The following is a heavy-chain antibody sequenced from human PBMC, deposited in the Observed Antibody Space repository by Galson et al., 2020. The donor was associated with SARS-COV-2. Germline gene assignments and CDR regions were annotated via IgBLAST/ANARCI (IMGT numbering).Heavy chain of an antibody. CDR3: AKAVCGWDLLQPFDL. Sequence: GESLKISCAASGFTVNSYGMHWVRQPPGKGLEWVAVISDGGTNKYYADSVKGRFTISRDNSRNTLYLQMNSLRAEDTAVYYCAKAVCGWDLLQPFDLRGQGTMVTVSS. D-gene: IGHD1-26*01. CDR1: GFTVNSYG. CDR2: ISDGGTNK. J-gene: IGHJ3*01. V-gene: IGHV3-30*18.